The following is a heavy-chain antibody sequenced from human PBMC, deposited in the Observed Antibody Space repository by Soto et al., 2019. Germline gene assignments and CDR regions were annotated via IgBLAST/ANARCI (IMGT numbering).Heavy chain of an antibody. CDR1: GYTXSSYG. CDR3: ARDKAYSSGWYRVY. V-gene: IGHV1-18*01. CDR2: ISAYNGNT. J-gene: IGHJ4*02. Sequence: GXSXKVSFKASGYTXSSYGIGLVRQAPGQGLEWIGWISAYNGNTNYAQKLQGIVTMTTDTSTSTAYMELRSMRSDDTAVYYCARDKAYSSGWYRVYWGQGTLGTVSS. D-gene: IGHD6-19*01.